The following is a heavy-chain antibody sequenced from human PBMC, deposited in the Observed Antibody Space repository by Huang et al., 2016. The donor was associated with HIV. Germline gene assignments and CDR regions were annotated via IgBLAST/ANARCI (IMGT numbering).Heavy chain of an antibody. J-gene: IGHJ4*02. V-gene: IGHV1-69*01. CDR1: GDSFTSLP. D-gene: IGHD3-22*01. CDR2: LGPMRVSA. CDR3: ATSTPMLGESGGWSGKVVITENVHYVD. Sequence: QVHLVQSGAEVKKPGSSVKVSCKASGDSFTSLPINWVRPAPGQGLEWMGGLGPMRVSATYSHKFRSRVTISADESTSTSYMELSRLRSDDTAMYYCATSTPMLGESGGWSGKVVITENVHYVDWGQGTLVTVSS.